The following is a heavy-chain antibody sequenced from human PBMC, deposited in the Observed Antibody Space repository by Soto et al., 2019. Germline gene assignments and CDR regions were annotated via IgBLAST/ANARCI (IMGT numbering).Heavy chain of an antibody. CDR2: IYATGTT. CDR1: GASISGFY. CDR3: VRDGTKTLRDWFDP. V-gene: IGHV4-4*07. D-gene: IGHD1-1*01. Sequence: SETLSLTCTVSGASISGFYWSWIRKSAGKGLEWIGRIYATGTTDYNPSLKSRVMMSVDTSKKQFSLKLRSVTAADTAVYYCVRDGTKTLRDWFDPWGQGISVTVS. J-gene: IGHJ5*02.